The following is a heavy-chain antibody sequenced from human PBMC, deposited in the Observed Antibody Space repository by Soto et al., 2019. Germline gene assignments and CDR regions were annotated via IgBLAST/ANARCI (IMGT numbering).Heavy chain of an antibody. CDR2: IYATGTT. CDR1: GASISGFY. CDR3: VRDGTKTLRDWFDP. V-gene: IGHV4-4*07. D-gene: IGHD1-1*01. Sequence: SETLSLTCTVSGASISGFYWSWIRKSAGKGLEWIGRIYATGTTDYNPSLKSRVMMSVDTSKKQFSLKLRSVTAADTAVYYCVRDGTKTLRDWFDPWGQGISVTVS. J-gene: IGHJ5*02.